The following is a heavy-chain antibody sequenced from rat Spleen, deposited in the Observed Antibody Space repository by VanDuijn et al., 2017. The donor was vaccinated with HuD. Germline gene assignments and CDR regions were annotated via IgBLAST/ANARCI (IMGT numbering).Heavy chain of an antibody. CDR1: GFTFSDYY. CDR3: ARPTEGIAWFAY. V-gene: IGHV5-25*01. Sequence: EVQLVESDGGLVQPGRSLKLSCAASGFTFSDYYMAWVRQAPTKGLEWVATISPSGYNTFYRDSVKGRFTISRDIAKSTLYLQMDSLRSEDTATYYCARPTEGIAWFAYWDQGTLVTVSS. CDR2: ISPSGYNT. J-gene: IGHJ3*01. D-gene: IGHD1-11*01.